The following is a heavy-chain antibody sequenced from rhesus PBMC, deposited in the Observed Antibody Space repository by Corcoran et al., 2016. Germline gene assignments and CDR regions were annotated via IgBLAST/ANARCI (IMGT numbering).Heavy chain of an antibody. Sequence: QVPLQEPGPGVVKTSETLSLTCAVSGYSISSGYDRTWIRQPPGKGLEWIGRIAGSSGSTDYNPSLNSRVTISTDTSKNQFSLKLSSMTAADTAVHYCARGRQLEFGDYWGQGVLVTVSS. CDR1: GYSISSGYD. V-gene: IGHV4-127*01. CDR2: IAGSSGST. D-gene: IGHD6-25*01. J-gene: IGHJ4*01. CDR3: ARGRQLEFGDY.